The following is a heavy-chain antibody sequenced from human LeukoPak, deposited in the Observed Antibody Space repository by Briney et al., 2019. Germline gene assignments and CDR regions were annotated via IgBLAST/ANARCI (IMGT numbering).Heavy chain of an antibody. J-gene: IGHJ5*02. CDR1: GYTFTSYD. CDR2: MNPNSGNT. D-gene: IGHD6-13*01. CDR3: ARGIEQQLVQGENWFDP. Sequence: ASVKVSCKASGYTFTSYDINWVRQATGQGLEWMGWMNPNSGNTGYAQKFQGRVTMTRNTSISTAYMELSSLRSEDTAVYYCARGIEQQLVQGENWFDPWGQGTLVTVSS. V-gene: IGHV1-8*01.